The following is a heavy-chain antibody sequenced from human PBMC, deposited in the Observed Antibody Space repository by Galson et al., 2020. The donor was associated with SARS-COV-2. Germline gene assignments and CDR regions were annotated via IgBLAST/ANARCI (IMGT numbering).Heavy chain of an antibody. Sequence: GGSLRLSCEASAFTFSAYAMHWVRQAPGKGLEWVAVISYDGTNEYYADPVKGRFTISRDNSKNTLYLQMHSLRAEDTAVYYCARDQGPLGTYDAFDIWGQGTMVTSLQ. CDR3: ARDQGPLGTYDAFDI. J-gene: IGHJ3*02. CDR1: AFTFSAYA. CDR2: ISYDGTNE. D-gene: IGHD3-16*01. V-gene: IGHV3-30-3*01.